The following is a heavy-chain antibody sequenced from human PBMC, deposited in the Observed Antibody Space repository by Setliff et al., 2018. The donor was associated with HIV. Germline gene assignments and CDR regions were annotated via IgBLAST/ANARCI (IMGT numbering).Heavy chain of an antibody. CDR2: ISGSGSTT. D-gene: IGHD2-2*01. Sequence: GGSLRLSCAASGFTFTSYAMNWVRQAPGKGLEWVSSISGSGSTTYYADSVKGRLTISRDNSWDTVDLQMNTLRAEDTAVYYCAKVPLFVVVPAALGGMDVWGQGTTVTVSS. CDR1: GFTFTSYA. J-gene: IGHJ6*02. V-gene: IGHV3-23*01. CDR3: AKVPLFVVVPAALGGMDV.